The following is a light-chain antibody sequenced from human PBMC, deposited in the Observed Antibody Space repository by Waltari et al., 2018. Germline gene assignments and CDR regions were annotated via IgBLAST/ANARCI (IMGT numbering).Light chain of an antibody. Sequence: EFVLTHSPGTLSLYPGETATLPSRASQTAAANYLSWYQQKPGQAPRLLIYKTSNRATGIPDRFIGSGSGTDFTLTISRLEPEDSAVYYCHQYGVTPLFTFGPGTKVDIK. CDR2: KTS. V-gene: IGKV3-20*01. J-gene: IGKJ3*01. CDR3: HQYGVTPLFT. CDR1: QTAAANY.